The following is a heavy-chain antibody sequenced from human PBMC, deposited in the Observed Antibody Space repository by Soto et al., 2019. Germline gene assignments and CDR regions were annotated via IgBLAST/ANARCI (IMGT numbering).Heavy chain of an antibody. V-gene: IGHV1-46*03. CDR3: SRDRCSSTSCYPDY. Sequence: QVQLVQSGAEVRKPGASVKVSCKTSGYHFSRYYIHWVRQAPGKGLEWMGIINPTGGRATYAPTFQGRVTMTSDTSTTTVYLEVTGLKSEDTAIYSCSRDRCSSTSCYPDYWGQGTLVTVSS. D-gene: IGHD2-2*01. CDR1: GYHFSRYY. CDR2: INPTGGRA. J-gene: IGHJ4*02.